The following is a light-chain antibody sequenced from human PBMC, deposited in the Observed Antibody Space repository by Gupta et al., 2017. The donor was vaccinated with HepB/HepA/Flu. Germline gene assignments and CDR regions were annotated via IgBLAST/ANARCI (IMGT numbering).Light chain of an antibody. Sequence: QTVVTQEPSFSVSPGGTVTRTCGLSSGSVSTSYYPSWYQQTPGQAPRSLIYSTNTRSSGVPDRFSGSILGNKAAPTITGAQADDESDYYCVLYVGSGIWVFGGGTKLTVL. V-gene: IGLV8-61*01. CDR3: VLYVGSGIWV. CDR2: STN. CDR1: SGSVSTSYY. J-gene: IGLJ3*02.